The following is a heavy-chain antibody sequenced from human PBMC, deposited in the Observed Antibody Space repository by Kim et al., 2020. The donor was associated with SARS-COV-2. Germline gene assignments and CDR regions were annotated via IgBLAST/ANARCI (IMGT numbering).Heavy chain of an antibody. Sequence: GGSLRLSCAASGFTVSSNYMSWVRQAPGKGLEWVSVIYSGGSTYYADSVKGRFTISRDNSKNTLYLQMNSLRAEDTAVYYCARDRVVLRYFDWLFPKHYYYYGMDVWGQGTTVTVSS. J-gene: IGHJ6*02. CDR3: ARDRVVLRYFDWLFPKHYYYYGMDV. CDR1: GFTVSSNY. D-gene: IGHD3-9*01. V-gene: IGHV3-66*02. CDR2: IYSGGST.